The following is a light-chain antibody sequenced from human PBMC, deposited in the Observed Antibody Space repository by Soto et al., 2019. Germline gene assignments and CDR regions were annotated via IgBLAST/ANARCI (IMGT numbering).Light chain of an antibody. CDR3: QQYNKWPQT. J-gene: IGKJ1*01. Sequence: EIVMTQSPATLSVSPGERATLSCRASQSVSSNLAWYQQKPGQAPRLLIYGASTRATGIPARFSGSGSGTEFTLTISSLQSEDFAVYSCQQYNKWPQTFGQGTKVEIK. CDR2: GAS. CDR1: QSVSSN. V-gene: IGKV3-15*01.